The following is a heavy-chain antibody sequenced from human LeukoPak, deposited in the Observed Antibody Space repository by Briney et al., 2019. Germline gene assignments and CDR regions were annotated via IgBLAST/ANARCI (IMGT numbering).Heavy chain of an antibody. D-gene: IGHD2-21*01. V-gene: IGHV3-23*01. CDR2: ISSTDAGT. J-gene: IGHJ4*02. CDR1: GFSLSSYA. Sequence: GGSLRLSCAASGFSLSSYAMSWVRQAPGKGLEWVSAISSTDAGTYHADSVRGRFTISRDSSKNALYLQMNSLRAEDAAVYYCAKAPVTSCRGAYCYPFDYWGQGTLVTVSS. CDR3: AKAPVTSCRGAYCYPFDY.